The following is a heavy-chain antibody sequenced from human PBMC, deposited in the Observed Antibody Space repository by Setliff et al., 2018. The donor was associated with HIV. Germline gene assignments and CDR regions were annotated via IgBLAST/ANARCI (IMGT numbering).Heavy chain of an antibody. CDR1: GGSIRSH. V-gene: IGHV4-59*11. Sequence: SETLSLTCSVSGGSIRSHWSWIRRPPGKGLEWVGYIHYSGSTKYNSSLKRRVTMSIDTSKNQFSLKLSSATAADTAIYYCARVDRVESAFDIWGQGAMVTVSS. CDR2: IHYSGST. D-gene: IGHD2-15*01. J-gene: IGHJ3*02. CDR3: ARVDRVESAFDI.